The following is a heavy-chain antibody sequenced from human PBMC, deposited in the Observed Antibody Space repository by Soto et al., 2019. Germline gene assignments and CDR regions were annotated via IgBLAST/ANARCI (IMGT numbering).Heavy chain of an antibody. Sequence: QVQLVQSGAEVKKPGSSVKVSCKASGGTFSSYAISWVRQAPGQGLEWMGGIIPIFGTANYAQKFQGRVTLTADESTSTAYMELSSLRSEDTAVYYCARTARPTVTKGAYFDYWGQGTLVTVSS. CDR1: GGTFSSYA. V-gene: IGHV1-69*12. J-gene: IGHJ4*02. D-gene: IGHD4-17*01. CDR3: ARTARPTVTKGAYFDY. CDR2: IIPIFGTA.